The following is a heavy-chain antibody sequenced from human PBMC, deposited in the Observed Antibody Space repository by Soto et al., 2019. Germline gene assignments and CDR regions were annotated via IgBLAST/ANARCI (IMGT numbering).Heavy chain of an antibody. V-gene: IGHV3-53*04. CDR3: ARDPYYDSSGYLASNGMDV. J-gene: IGHJ6*02. Sequence: EVQLVESGGGLVQPGGSLGLSCAASGFTVSSNYMSWVRQAPGKGLEWVSVIYSDGSTYYADSVKGRFTISRHNSKNTLYLQMNSLRAEDTAVYYCARDPYYDSSGYLASNGMDVWGQGTTVTVSS. CDR1: GFTVSSNY. CDR2: IYSDGST. D-gene: IGHD3-22*01.